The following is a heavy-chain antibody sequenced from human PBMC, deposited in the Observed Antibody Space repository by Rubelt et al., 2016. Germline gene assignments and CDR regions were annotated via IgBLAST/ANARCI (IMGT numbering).Heavy chain of an antibody. D-gene: IGHD3-3*01. V-gene: IGHV4-39*07. CDR1: GGSISSSSYY. CDR2: IYYSGST. J-gene: IGHJ5*02. CDR3: ARDLLAYDFWSGSPFDP. Sequence: QLQLQESGPGLVKPSETLSLTCTVSGGSISSSSYYWGWIRQPPGKGLEWIGSIYYSGSTYYNPSLKSRVTISVDTSKNQFSLKLSSVTAADTAVYYCARDLLAYDFWSGSPFDPWGQGTLVTVSS.